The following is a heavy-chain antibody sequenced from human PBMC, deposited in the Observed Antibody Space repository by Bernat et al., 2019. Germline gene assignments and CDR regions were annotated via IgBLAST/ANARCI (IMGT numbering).Heavy chain of an antibody. D-gene: IGHD3-9*01. CDR1: GYTFTSYG. CDR3: ERAGDDILTGNWFDP. CDR2: ISAYNGNT. Sequence: QVQLVQSGAEVKKPGASVKVSCKASGYTFTSYGISWVRQAPGQGLEWRGWISAYNGNTNYAQKPQGRVTMTTDTSASTAYMEMRSLRSDDTAVYYCERAGDDILTGNWFDPWGQGTLVTVSS. J-gene: IGHJ5*02. V-gene: IGHV1-18*01.